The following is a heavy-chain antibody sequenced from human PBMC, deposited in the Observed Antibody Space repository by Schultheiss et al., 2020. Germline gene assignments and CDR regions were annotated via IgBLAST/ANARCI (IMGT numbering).Heavy chain of an antibody. J-gene: IGHJ5*02. V-gene: IGHV4-31*03. D-gene: IGHD7-27*01. Sequence: SQTLSLTCTVSGGSISSGGYYWSWIRQPPGKGLEWIGYIYYSGSTYYNPSLKSRVTISVDTSKNQFSLKLSSVTAADTAVYYCARGGLTANWFDPWGQGTLVTVSA. CDR2: IYYSGST. CDR3: ARGGLTANWFDP. CDR1: GGSISSGGYY.